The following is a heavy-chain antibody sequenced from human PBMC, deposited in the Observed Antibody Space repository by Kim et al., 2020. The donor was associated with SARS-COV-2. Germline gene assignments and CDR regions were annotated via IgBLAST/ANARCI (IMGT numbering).Heavy chain of an antibody. V-gene: IGHV1-18*01. CDR1: GYTFTSYG. J-gene: IGHJ4*02. CDR3: AREHLTGSSDY. CDR2: INAYNGNT. D-gene: IGHD3-9*01. Sequence: ASVKVSCKASGYTFTSYGISWVRQAPGQGLEWMGWINAYNGNTNYAQNLQGRVTMTTDTSTSTAYMELRSLRSDDTAVYYCAREHLTGSSDYWGQGTLVTVSS.